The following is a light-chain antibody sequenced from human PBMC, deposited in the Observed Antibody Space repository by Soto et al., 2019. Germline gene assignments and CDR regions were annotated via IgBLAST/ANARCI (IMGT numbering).Light chain of an antibody. CDR3: QHYGRHPYT. CDR2: DSS. J-gene: IGKJ2*01. V-gene: IGKV3-20*01. CDR1: QTVSNSY. Sequence: EIVLTQSPATLSLSPGERVTLSCRASQTVSNSYISWYQQKPRQAPLLLLYDSSARATGIADRVTGSGSATDFTLTISRQEAEDFAVYYCQHYGRHPYTFGQGTKLEIK.